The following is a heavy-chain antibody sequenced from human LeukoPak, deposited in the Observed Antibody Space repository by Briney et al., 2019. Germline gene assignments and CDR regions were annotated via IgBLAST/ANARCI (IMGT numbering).Heavy chain of an antibody. V-gene: IGHV4-38-2*01. D-gene: IGHD3-10*01. CDR2: IYHSGST. Sequence: SETLSLTCAVSGYSISSGYYWGWIRQPPGKGLEWIGSIYHSGSTYYNPSLKSRVTISVDTSKNQFSLKLSSVTAADTAVYYCARRDYGSGSYYPSDDYWGQGALVTVSS. CDR3: ARRDYGSGSYYPSDDY. CDR1: GYSISSGYY. J-gene: IGHJ4*02.